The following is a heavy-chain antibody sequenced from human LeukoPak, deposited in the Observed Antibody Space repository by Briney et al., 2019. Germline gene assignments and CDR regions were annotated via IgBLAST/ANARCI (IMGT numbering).Heavy chain of an antibody. CDR2: SKSQTDGGTT. V-gene: IGHV3-15*01. J-gene: IGHJ5*02. Sequence: GGSLRLSCAASGITFSDAWMSWVRQAPGKGLEWVGRSKSQTDGGTTDYAASVKDRFTISRDDSKSTLYLQMNSLKSEDTGFYYCTTAVRGKAGSRFDPWGQGTLVTVSS. CDR1: GITFSDAW. D-gene: IGHD6-13*01. CDR3: TTAVRGKAGSRFDP.